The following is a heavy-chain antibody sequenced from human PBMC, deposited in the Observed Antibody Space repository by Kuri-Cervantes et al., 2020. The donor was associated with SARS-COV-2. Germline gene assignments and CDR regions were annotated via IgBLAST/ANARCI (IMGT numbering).Heavy chain of an antibody. CDR3: ARDWLSMPPGCFDP. D-gene: IGHD2/OR15-2a*01. J-gene: IGHJ5*02. Sequence: SQTLSLTCAVYGGSFSGYYWSWIRQPPGKGLEWIGSIYHSGSTYYNPSLKSRVTISVDTSKNQFSLKLSSVTAADTAVYYCARDWLSMPPGCFDPWGQGTLVTVSS. CDR2: IYHSGST. V-gene: IGHV4-34*01. CDR1: GGSFSGYY.